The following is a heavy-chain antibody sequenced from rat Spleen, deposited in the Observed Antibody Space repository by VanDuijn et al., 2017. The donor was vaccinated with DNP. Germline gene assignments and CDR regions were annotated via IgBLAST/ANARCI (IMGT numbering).Heavy chain of an antibody. Sequence: QVQLKESGPSLVQPSQTLSLTCTVSGFSLTSYTVSWVRKPPGKGLEWIAAMSSGGITYYNSALKSRLSISGDTSKSQVFLKVNSLQTEDTALYFCARSSYGGYTWFAYWGQGVMVTVSS. D-gene: IGHD1-11*01. CDR2: MSSGGIT. CDR3: ARSSYGGYTWFAY. CDR1: GFSLTSYT. V-gene: IGHV2-6*01. J-gene: IGHJ2*01.